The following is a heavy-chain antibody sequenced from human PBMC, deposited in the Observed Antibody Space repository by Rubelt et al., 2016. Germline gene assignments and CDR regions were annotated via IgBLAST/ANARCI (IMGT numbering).Heavy chain of an antibody. J-gene: IGHJ4*02. CDR2: INPNSGGT. CDR3: ARFAIGGHSSGYLFDY. V-gene: IGHV1-2*02. D-gene: IGHD3-22*01. Sequence: QVQLVQSGAEVKKPGASVKVSCKASGYTFTGYYMHWVRQAPGQGLEWMGWINPNSGGTNYAQKFPGRVTMTRDTSISTAYMGLSRLRSDDTAVYYCARFAIGGHSSGYLFDYWGQGTLVTVSS. CDR1: GYTFTGYY.